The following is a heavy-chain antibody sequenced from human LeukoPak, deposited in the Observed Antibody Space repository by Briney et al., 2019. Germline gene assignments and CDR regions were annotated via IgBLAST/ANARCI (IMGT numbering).Heavy chain of an antibody. CDR1: GYTFTDHY. CDR3: ARDEGSVALA. D-gene: IGHD5-12*01. V-gene: IGHV1-2*02. CDR2: INPSSGGT. J-gene: IGHJ5*02. Sequence: ASVKVSCKALGYTFTDHYFHWLRQAPGQGLEWMGWINPSSGGTNYAQRFQGRVTMTRDTSISTAYMELSRLTSDDTAVYYCARDEGSVALAWGQGTLVTVSS.